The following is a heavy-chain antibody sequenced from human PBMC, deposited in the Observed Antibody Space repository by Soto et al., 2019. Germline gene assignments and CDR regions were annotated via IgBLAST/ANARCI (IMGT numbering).Heavy chain of an antibody. CDR2: IYYLGRT. J-gene: IGHJ4*02. V-gene: IGHV4-59*01. D-gene: IGHD2-8*02. CDR3: ARDLVGLTHFDY. CDR1: GDSISTYH. Sequence: QVQLQESGPGLVKPSETLSLTCTVSGDSISTYHWNWVRQPLGKGLEWIGYIYYLGRTNYNPSLRSRVTMSLDTSKNQISLNLNSVTAADTAVYYCARDLVGLTHFDYWGQGILVTVSS.